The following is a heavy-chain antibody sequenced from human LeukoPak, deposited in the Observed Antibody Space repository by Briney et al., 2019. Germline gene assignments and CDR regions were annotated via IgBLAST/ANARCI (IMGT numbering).Heavy chain of an antibody. J-gene: IGHJ4*02. Sequence: GASVNVYCNAAGHTFPSFGSIWVRQSRRGGLEWLGWISAYNGNTNYAQKLQGRVTMTTDTSTSTAYMELRSLRSDDTAVYYCAIMSIAAAGDFDYWGQGTLVTVSS. CDR3: AIMSIAAAGDFDY. CDR2: ISAYNGNT. V-gene: IGHV1-18*01. D-gene: IGHD6-13*01. CDR1: GHTFPSFG.